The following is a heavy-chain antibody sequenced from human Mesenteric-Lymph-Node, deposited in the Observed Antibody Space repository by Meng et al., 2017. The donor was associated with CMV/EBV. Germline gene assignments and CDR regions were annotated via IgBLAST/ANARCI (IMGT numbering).Heavy chain of an antibody. D-gene: IGHD3-16*01. CDR2: IRSRANNYAT. CDR1: GFSFSDSA. Sequence: SLRLSCAASGFSFSDSAIQWVRQASGEGLGWVGRIRSRANNYATAYAASVKGRFTFSRDDSKNTAYLQMNSLKTEDTAVYFCTGGNDYWGQGTLVTVSS. CDR3: TGGNDY. J-gene: IGHJ4*02. V-gene: IGHV3-73*01.